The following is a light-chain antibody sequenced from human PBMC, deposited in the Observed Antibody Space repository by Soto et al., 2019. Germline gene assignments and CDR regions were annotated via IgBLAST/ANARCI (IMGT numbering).Light chain of an antibody. Sequence: EKVMTQSPATLSVSPGERATLSCRASQGISSDLAWYQQKPGQAPRLLIYGASTRATGIPARFSGSGSGTEFTLTISSLQSEDFAVYYCQCYSDPPPAVFGPVTKVEIK. CDR1: QGISSD. J-gene: IGKJ3*01. CDR3: QCYSDPPPAV. V-gene: IGKV3D-15*01. CDR2: GAS.